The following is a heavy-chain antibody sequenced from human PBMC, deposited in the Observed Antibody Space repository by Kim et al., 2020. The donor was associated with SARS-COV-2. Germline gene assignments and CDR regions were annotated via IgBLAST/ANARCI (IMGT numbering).Heavy chain of an antibody. CDR3: ARNPSIAALNWFDP. D-gene: IGHD6-6*01. V-gene: IGHV4-39*01. J-gene: IGHJ5*02. Sequence: NPSLKSRVTISVDTSKNQCSLKLSSVTAADTAVYYCARNPSIAALNWFDPWGQGTLVTVSS.